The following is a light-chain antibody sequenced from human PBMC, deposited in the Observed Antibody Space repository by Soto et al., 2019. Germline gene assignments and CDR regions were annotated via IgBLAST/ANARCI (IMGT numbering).Light chain of an antibody. J-gene: IGKJ1*01. CDR2: DAS. V-gene: IGKV3-11*01. Sequence: EIVLTQSPATLYLSPGERATLSCRASQSVSSYLAWYQQKPGQAPRLLIYDASNRATGIPARFSGSGSGTDFTITISSLEPEDFAVYYCQQRRTWPRTVGQGTKVEIK. CDR1: QSVSSY. CDR3: QQRRTWPRT.